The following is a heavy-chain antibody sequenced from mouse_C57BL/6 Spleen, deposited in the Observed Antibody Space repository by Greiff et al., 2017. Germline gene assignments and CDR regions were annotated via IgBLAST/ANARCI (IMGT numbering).Heavy chain of an antibody. CDR1: GFTFSSYA. J-gene: IGHJ1*03. D-gene: IGHD1-1*01. V-gene: IGHV5-9-1*02. Sequence: EVKLVESGEGLVKPGGSLKLSCAASGFTFSSYAMSWVRQTPEKRLEWVAYISSGGDYIYYADTVKGRFTISRDNARNTLYLQMSRLKSEDTAMYYCTRVYGSSYDWYFGGWGTGTTVTVSS. CDR2: ISSGGDYI. CDR3: TRVYGSSYDWYFGG.